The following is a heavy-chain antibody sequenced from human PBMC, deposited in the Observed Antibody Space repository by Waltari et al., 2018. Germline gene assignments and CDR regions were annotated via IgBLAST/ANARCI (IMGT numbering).Heavy chain of an antibody. CDR2: INPNSGGT. D-gene: IGHD3-22*01. CDR1: GYTFTGYN. V-gene: IGHV1-2*02. Sequence: QVQLVQSGAEVKKPGASVKVSCKASGYTFTGYNMHRGRQHPGQGLEWMGWINPNSGGTNYAQKFQGRVTMTRDTSISTAYMELSRLRSDDTAVYYCARDLGSYDIRLGGDYWGQGTLVTVSS. CDR3: ARDLGSYDIRLGGDY. J-gene: IGHJ4*02.